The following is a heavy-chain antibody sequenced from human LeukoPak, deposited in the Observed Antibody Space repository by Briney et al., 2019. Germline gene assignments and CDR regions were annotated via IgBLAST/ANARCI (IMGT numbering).Heavy chain of an antibody. Sequence: GRSLRLSCAASGFTFSYYAIHWVRQAPGKGLEWVALIWSDGSNKYYEDSVKDRITISRDNSKNTVYLQMNSLRAEDTAVYYCARDLFSSGSCPDCWGQGTLVTVSS. D-gene: IGHD3-10*01. CDR1: GFTFSYYA. CDR2: IWSDGSNK. J-gene: IGHJ4*02. CDR3: ARDLFSSGSCPDC. V-gene: IGHV3-33*01.